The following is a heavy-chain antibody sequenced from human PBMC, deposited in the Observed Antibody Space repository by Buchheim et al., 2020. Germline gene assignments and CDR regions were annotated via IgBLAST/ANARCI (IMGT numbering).Heavy chain of an antibody. Sequence: QVQLQESGPGMVKPSQTLSLPCTVSGGSISSGGYYWSWIRQHPGQGLEWIGYIYYSGSTYYNPSPKSRVTISVDTSKHQFSLKLSSVTAADTAVYYCARDQGMATINYYYGMDVWGQGTT. V-gene: IGHV4-31*03. CDR1: GGSISSGGYY. J-gene: IGHJ6*02. CDR2: IYYSGST. D-gene: IGHD5-24*01. CDR3: ARDQGMATINYYYGMDV.